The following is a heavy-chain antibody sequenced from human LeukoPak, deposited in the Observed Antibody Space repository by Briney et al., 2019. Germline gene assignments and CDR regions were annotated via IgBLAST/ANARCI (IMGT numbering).Heavy chain of an antibody. CDR2: ISAYNGNT. D-gene: IGHD3-10*01. CDR1: GYTFTSYG. V-gene: IGHV1-18*01. Sequence: ASVKVSCKASGYTFTSYGISWVRQAPGQGLEWMGWISAYNGNTNYAQKLQGRVTMTTDTSTSTAYMELRSLRSDDTAVYYCAREEGPSGITMVRGVMLYWGQGTLVTVSS. CDR3: AREEGPSGITMVRGVMLY. J-gene: IGHJ4*02.